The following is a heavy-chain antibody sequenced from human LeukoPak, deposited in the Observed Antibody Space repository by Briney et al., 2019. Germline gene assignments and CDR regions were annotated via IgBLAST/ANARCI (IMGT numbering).Heavy chain of an antibody. V-gene: IGHV1-18*01. D-gene: IGHD4-17*01. CDR3: ARAFYDYGDYELDY. J-gene: IGHJ4*02. CDR2: ISAYNSNT. Sequence: ASVKVSCKASGYTFTSYGISWVRQAPGQGLEWMGWISAYNSNTNYAQNLQGRVTMTTNTSTSTAYVELRSLRSDDTAVYYCARAFYDYGDYELDYWGQGTLVTVSS. CDR1: GYTFTSYG.